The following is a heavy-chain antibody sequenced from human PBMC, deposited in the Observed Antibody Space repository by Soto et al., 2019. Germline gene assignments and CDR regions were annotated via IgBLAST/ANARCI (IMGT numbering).Heavy chain of an antibody. J-gene: IGHJ3*02. CDR2: IYPGDSDT. CDR1: GYSFTSYW. V-gene: IGHV5-51*01. CDR3: ARSDIVVVVAATRQDDAFDI. Sequence: GESLKISCKGSGYSFTSYWIGWVRQMPGKGLEWMGIIYPGDSDTRYSPSFQGQVTISADKSISTAYLQWSSLKASDTAMYYCARSDIVVVVAATRQDDAFDIWGQGTMVTVSS. D-gene: IGHD2-15*01.